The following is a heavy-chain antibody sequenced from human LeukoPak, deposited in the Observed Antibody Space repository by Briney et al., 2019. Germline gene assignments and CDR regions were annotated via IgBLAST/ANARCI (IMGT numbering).Heavy chain of an antibody. J-gene: IGHJ4*02. D-gene: IGHD3-22*01. CDR2: INPNRGGT. Sequence: ASVKVSCKTSGYTFTSYGLYWVRQAPGQGLEWMGWINPNRGGTNYAQKFQGRVTVTSDTSISTADMELSRLRSDDTAVYYCARGGTYYYDNSGYSREYYFDYWGQGTLVTVSS. CDR3: ARGGTYYYDNSGYSREYYFDY. V-gene: IGHV1-2*02. CDR1: GYTFTSYG.